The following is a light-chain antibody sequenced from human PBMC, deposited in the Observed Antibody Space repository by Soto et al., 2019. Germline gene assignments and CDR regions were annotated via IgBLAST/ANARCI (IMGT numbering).Light chain of an antibody. V-gene: IGLV2-18*02. J-gene: IGLJ1*01. CDR1: SSDVGGYNR. CDR3: NSYTSSNTYV. Sequence: QCALTQPPSVSGAPGQSVTISCTGTSSDVGGYNRVSWYQQPPGTAPKLMIYEVSNRPSGVPDRFSGSKSGNTASLTISGLQPEDEADYYCNSYTSSNTYVFGTGTKVTVL. CDR2: EVS.